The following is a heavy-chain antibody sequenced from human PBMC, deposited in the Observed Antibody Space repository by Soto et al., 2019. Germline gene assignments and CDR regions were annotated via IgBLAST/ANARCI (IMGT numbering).Heavy chain of an antibody. CDR1: GFTFSSYS. V-gene: IGHV3-21*01. J-gene: IGHJ6*02. CDR3: ARVEGYGGNPDPYYYYYGMDV. D-gene: IGHD4-17*01. Sequence: GSLRLSCAASGFTFSSYSMNWVRQAPGKGLEWVSSISSSSSYIYYADSVKGRFTISRDNAKNSLYLQMNSLRAEDTAVYYCARVEGYGGNPDPYYYYYGMDVWGQGTTVTVSS. CDR2: ISSSSSYI.